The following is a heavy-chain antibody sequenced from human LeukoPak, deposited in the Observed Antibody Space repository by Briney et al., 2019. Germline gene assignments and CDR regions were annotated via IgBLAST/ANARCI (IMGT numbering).Heavy chain of an antibody. V-gene: IGHV3-30*18. D-gene: IGHD6-19*01. CDR2: ISYDGSNK. J-gene: IGHJ4*02. CDR1: GFTFSSYG. CDR3: AKDPGSGFYFDY. Sequence: GGSLRLSCAASGFTFSSYGMHWVRQAPGKGLEWVAVISYDGSNKYYADSVKGRFTVSRDNSKNTLYLQMNSLRAEDTAVYYCAKDPGSGFYFDYWGQGTLVTVSS.